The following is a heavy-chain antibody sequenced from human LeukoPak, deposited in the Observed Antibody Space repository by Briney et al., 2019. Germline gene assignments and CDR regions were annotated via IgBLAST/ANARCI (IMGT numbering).Heavy chain of an antibody. CDR2: ISGSGGST. V-gene: IGHV3-23*01. CDR3: AKAAVAQYCSGGSCYSHY. J-gene: IGHJ4*02. Sequence: PGGSLRLSCAASGFTFSSYSMNWVRQAPGKGLEWVSVISGSGGSTYYADSVKGRFTISRDNSKNTLYLQMNSLRAEDTAVYYCAKAAVAQYCSGGSCYSHYWGQGTLVTVSS. D-gene: IGHD2-15*01. CDR1: GFTFSSYS.